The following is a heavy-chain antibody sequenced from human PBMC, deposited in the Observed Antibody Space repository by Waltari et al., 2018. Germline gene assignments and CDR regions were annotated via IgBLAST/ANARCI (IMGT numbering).Heavy chain of an antibody. J-gene: IGHJ4*02. CDR1: GFTVSSNY. CDR2: IYSGGST. CDR3: ARRGRKYYDSSGYYYN. V-gene: IGHV3-53*01. D-gene: IGHD3-22*01. Sequence: EVQLVESGGGLIQPGGSLRLSCAASGFTVSSNYMSWVRQAPGKGLVWVSVIYSGGSTYYADSVKGRFTISRDNSKNTLYLQMNSLRAEDTAVYYCARRGRKYYDSSGYYYNWGQGTLVTVSS.